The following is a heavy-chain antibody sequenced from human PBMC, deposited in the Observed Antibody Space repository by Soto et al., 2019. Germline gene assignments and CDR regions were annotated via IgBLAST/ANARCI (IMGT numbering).Heavy chain of an antibody. CDR3: WALQWLSFDY. D-gene: IGHD6-19*01. Sequence: GGSLRLSCAASGFTFISYAMSWVRQAPGKGLEWVSAINGSGGSTYYADSVKGRFTISRDNSKNTLYLQMNSLRAEDTAVYYCWALQWLSFDYWGQGTLVTVSS. J-gene: IGHJ4*02. CDR2: INGSGGST. CDR1: GFTFISYA. V-gene: IGHV3-23*01.